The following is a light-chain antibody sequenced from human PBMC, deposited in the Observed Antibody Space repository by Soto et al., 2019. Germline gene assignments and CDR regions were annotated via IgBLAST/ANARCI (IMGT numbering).Light chain of an antibody. Sequence: ELVMTQSPATLSVSLGDRATLSCRASQSVSSNLAWYQQKPGQAPRLLIYATSTRATGIPARFSGSGSGTEFTLTISSLQSEDFAVYYCQQYNDWRTFGQGTKVDIK. CDR2: ATS. J-gene: IGKJ1*01. CDR3: QQYNDWRT. CDR1: QSVSSN. V-gene: IGKV3-15*01.